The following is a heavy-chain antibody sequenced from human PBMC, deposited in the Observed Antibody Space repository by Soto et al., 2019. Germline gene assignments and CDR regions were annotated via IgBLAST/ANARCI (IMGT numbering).Heavy chain of an antibody. Sequence: ASVKVSCKASGYTFTGYYMHWVRQAPGQGLEWMGRINPNSGGTNYAQKFQGRVTMTRDTSISTAYMELSRLKSDDTAVYYCARDSARNYYYGSGSYPYWGQGTLVTVSS. V-gene: IGHV1-2*06. CDR3: ARDSARNYYYGSGSYPY. J-gene: IGHJ4*02. CDR1: GYTFTGYY. D-gene: IGHD3-10*01. CDR2: INPNSGGT.